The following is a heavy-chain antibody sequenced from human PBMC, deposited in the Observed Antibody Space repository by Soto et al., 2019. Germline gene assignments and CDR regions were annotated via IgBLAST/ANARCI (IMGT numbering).Heavy chain of an antibody. CDR1: GFAFSSYG. D-gene: IGHD5-12*01. CDR2: ISYDGSNK. Sequence: VGSLRLSCAASGFAFSSYGMHWVRQAPGKGLEWVAVISYDGSNKYYADSVKGRFTISRDNSKNTLYLQMNSLRAEDTAVYYCAAHSGYDQYYFDYWGQGTLVTVSS. CDR3: AAHSGYDQYYFDY. V-gene: IGHV3-30*03. J-gene: IGHJ4*02.